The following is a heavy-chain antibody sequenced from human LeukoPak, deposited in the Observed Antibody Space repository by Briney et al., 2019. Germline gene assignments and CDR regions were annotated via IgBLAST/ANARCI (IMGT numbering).Heavy chain of an antibody. J-gene: IGHJ3*02. Sequence: ASVKVSCKASGYTFTSYAMNWVRQAPGQGLEWMGWINTNTGNPTYAQGFTGRFVFSLDTSVSTAYLQISSLKAEDTAVYYCARGLIVAATTGAFDMWGQGTMVTVSS. CDR2: INTNTGNP. CDR1: GYTFTSYA. V-gene: IGHV7-4-1*02. CDR3: ARGLIVAATTGAFDM. D-gene: IGHD1-26*01.